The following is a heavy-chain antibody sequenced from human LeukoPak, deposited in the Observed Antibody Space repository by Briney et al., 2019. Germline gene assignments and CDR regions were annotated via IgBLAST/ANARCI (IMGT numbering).Heavy chain of an antibody. V-gene: IGHV3-7*01. J-gene: IGHJ4*02. CDR3: ARAPAFGTVDY. Sequence: GGSLRLSCAASGFTFSSHWMGWVRQAPGKGLEWVANIKPDGSEKYPVDSVKGRFTVTRDNARNTLYLQMSRLRDDDSAVYYCARAPAFGTVDYWGQGTLVTVSS. CDR1: GFTFSSHW. D-gene: IGHD3-16*01. CDR2: IKPDGSEK.